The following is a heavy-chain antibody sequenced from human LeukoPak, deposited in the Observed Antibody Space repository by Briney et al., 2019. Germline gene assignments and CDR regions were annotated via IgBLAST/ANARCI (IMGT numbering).Heavy chain of an antibody. D-gene: IGHD5-12*01. Sequence: GASVKVSCKASGYTFTSYAMNWVRQAPGQGLEWMGWINAGNGNTKYSQKFQGRVTITRDTSASTAYMELSSLRSEDTAVYYCARGVDIVATISLFDYWGQGTLVTVSS. CDR2: INAGNGNT. CDR3: ARGVDIVATISLFDY. J-gene: IGHJ4*02. CDR1: GYTFTSYA. V-gene: IGHV1-3*01.